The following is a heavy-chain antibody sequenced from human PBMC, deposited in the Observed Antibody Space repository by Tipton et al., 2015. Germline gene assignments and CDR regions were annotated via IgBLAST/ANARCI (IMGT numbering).Heavy chain of an antibody. V-gene: IGHV3-11*01. CDR2: ITSGSNT. CDR3: ARGRGGYELGPRGGNYYGLDV. D-gene: IGHD5-12*01. Sequence: SLRLSCAASGFSFGSYAMDWIRQAPGKGLEWVSYITSGSNTFYADSVKGRFTISRDNAKNSLYLQMSSLRAEDTAVYYCARGRGGYELGPRGGNYYGLDVWGQGTTVTVSS. J-gene: IGHJ6*02. CDR1: GFSFGSYA.